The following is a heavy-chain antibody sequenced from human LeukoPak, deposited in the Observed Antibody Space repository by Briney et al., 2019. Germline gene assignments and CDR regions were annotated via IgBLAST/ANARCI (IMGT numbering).Heavy chain of an antibody. Sequence: SETLSLTCTVSGGSMSSYYWSWIRQPPGKGLEWIGYVYYSGNTNYNPSLKIRVTISVDTSKNQLSLRLSSVTAADAAVYYCARGRDGYKYHFDYWGQGTLVTVSS. J-gene: IGHJ4*02. V-gene: IGHV4-59*01. D-gene: IGHD5-12*01. CDR3: ARGRDGYKYHFDY. CDR1: GGSMSSYY. CDR2: VYYSGNT.